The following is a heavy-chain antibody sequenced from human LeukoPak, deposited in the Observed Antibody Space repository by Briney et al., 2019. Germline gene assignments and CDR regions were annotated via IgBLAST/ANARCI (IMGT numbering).Heavy chain of an antibody. D-gene: IGHD3-22*01. CDR3: AKQSGGVGSSGYIRDAFDI. V-gene: IGHV3-30*18. J-gene: IGHJ3*02. CDR1: GFTFSSYG. Sequence: PGRSLRLSCAASGFTFSSYGMHWVREAPGKGLEWVAVISYDGSNKYYADSVKGRFTISRDNSKNTLYLQMNSLRAEDTAVYYCAKQSGGVGSSGYIRDAFDILGQGTMVTVSS. CDR2: ISYDGSNK.